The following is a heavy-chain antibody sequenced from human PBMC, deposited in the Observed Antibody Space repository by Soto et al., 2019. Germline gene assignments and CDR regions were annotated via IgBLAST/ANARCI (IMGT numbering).Heavy chain of an antibody. D-gene: IGHD3-9*01. CDR3: ARGSPGPIPRGLYDILTGHYKPSSYYFDY. CDR1: GGSISSYY. Sequence: PSETLSLTCTVSGGSISSYYWSWIRQPPGKGLEWIGYIYYSGSTNYNPSLKSRVTISVDTSKNQFSLKLSSVTAADTAVYYCARGSPGPIPRGLYDILTGHYKPSSYYFDYWGQGTLVTVSS. CDR2: IYYSGST. V-gene: IGHV4-59*01. J-gene: IGHJ4*02.